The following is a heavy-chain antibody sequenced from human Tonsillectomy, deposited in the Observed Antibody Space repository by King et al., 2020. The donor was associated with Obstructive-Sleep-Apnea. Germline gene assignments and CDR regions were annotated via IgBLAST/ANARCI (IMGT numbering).Heavy chain of an antibody. D-gene: IGHD3-22*01. CDR1: GFTFSNYA. CDR3: ARGTDSSGLFDAFDI. V-gene: IGHV3-30*04. J-gene: IGHJ3*02. CDR2: ISYDGSDK. Sequence: VQLVESGGGMVHLGRSLRLSCAASGFTFSNYATHWVRQAPGKGLEWVAVISYDGSDKYHADSVQGRFTISRDNSNNTLYLQMNSLRAEDTAVYYCARGTDSSGLFDAFDIWGQGTMVTVSS.